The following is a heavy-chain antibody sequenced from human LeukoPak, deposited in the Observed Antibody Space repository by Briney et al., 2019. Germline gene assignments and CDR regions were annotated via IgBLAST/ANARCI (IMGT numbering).Heavy chain of an antibody. V-gene: IGHV1-8*01. Sequence: ASVKVSCKASGYTFTSYGINWVRQATGQGLEWMGWMNPNSGNTGYAQKFQGRVTMTRNTSISTAYMELSSLRSEDTAVYYCARGKGRGRVAATVYWFDPWGQGTLVTVSS. CDR1: GYTFTSYG. CDR2: MNPNSGNT. J-gene: IGHJ5*02. D-gene: IGHD2-15*01. CDR3: ARGKGRGRVAATVYWFDP.